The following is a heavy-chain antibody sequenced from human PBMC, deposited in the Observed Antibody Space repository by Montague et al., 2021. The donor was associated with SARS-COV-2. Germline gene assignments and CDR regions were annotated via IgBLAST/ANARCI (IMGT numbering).Heavy chain of an antibody. D-gene: IGHD1-26*01. J-gene: IGHJ5*02. CDR1: GGSIRSENYY. Sequence: TLSLTCTVSGGSIRSENYYWSWIRQHPGKGLEWIGYIHYSGSTDYNPSLISRVSISVDTSKNQFSLKLRSVTAADTAVYFCARDGTAGDWFDPWGQGTLVTVSS. CDR3: ARDGTAGDWFDP. V-gene: IGHV4-31*03. CDR2: IHYSGST.